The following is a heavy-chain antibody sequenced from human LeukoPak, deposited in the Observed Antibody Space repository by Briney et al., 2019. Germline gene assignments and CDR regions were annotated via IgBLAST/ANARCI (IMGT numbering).Heavy chain of an antibody. V-gene: IGHV4-59*01. D-gene: IGHD3-3*01. CDR3: ARGFRVLRFLEWSSPFFDY. J-gene: IGHJ4*02. Sequence: SETLSLTCTVSGCSISSYYRSWIRQPPGKGLEWIGDIYYSGSTTYNPSLKSRVTLSVDTTKNQFSLKLRSVTAADTAIYYCARGFRVLRFLEWSSPFFDYWGRGTLVTVSS. CDR2: IYYSGST. CDR1: GCSISSYY.